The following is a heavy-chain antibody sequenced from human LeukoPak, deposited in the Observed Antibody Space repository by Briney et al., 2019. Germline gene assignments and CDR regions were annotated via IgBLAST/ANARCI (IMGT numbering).Heavy chain of an antibody. CDR2: IFNSGTT. CDR3: ARSGFTYYYDSSGYYFDY. J-gene: IGHJ4*02. V-gene: IGHV4-39*01. Sequence: SETLSLTCSVSGFSLTSTNYYWAWLRQPPGRGLEWVGTIFNSGTTYYNTSLKSRLTISLDTSQNQFSLKLSSVTAADTAVYYCARSGFTYYYDSSGYYFDYWGQGTLVTVSS. CDR1: GFSLTSTNYY. D-gene: IGHD3-22*01.